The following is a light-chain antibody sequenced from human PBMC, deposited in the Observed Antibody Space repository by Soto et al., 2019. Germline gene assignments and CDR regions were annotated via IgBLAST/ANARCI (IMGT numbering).Light chain of an antibody. CDR1: QGIGYD. CDR3: LQDYSYPRT. J-gene: IGKJ1*01. CDR2: AAF. V-gene: IGKV1-6*01. Sequence: AIQMTQSPSSLSASVGETGTITCRASQGIGYDLGWYQQKPGKPPKLLIIAAFNLQSGVPSRFSGIVSGTDFTLTISSLQPEDFATYYCLQDYSYPRTFGQGTKLDIK.